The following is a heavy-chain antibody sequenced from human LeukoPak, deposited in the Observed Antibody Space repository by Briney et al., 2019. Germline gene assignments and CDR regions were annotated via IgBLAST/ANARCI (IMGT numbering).Heavy chain of an antibody. V-gene: IGHV3-21*01. Sequence: GGSLRLSCAASGFTFSTYSMNWVRQAPGKGLEWVSSISTSSTYIYYADSVKGRFTISRDNAKNSLYLQMNSLRAEDTAVYYYARHEPVITLSSYYYGMDVWGPGTTVTVSS. J-gene: IGHJ6*02. D-gene: IGHD1-14*01. CDR3: ARHEPVITLSSYYYGMDV. CDR1: GFTFSTYS. CDR2: ISTSSTYI.